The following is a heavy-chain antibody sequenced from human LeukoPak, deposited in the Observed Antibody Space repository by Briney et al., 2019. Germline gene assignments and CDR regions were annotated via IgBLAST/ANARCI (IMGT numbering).Heavy chain of an antibody. CDR1: GGSFSGYY. J-gene: IGHJ5*02. D-gene: IGHD4-17*01. CDR3: ARGGMTTVTTGPNWFDP. CDR2: INHSGST. V-gene: IGHV4-34*01. Sequence: SETLSLTCAVYGGSFSGYYWSWIRQPPGEGLEWIGEINHSGSTNYNPSLKSRVTISVDTSKNQFSLKLSSVTAADTAVYYCARGGMTTVTTGPNWFDPWGQGTLVTVSS.